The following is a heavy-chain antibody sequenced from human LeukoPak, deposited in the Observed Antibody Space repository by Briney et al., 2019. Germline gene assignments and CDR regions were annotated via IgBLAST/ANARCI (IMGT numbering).Heavy chain of an antibody. CDR2: IYYSGNT. D-gene: IGHD2-15*01. V-gene: IGHV4-39*07. Sequence: PSETLSLTCTVSGGSISSSSYYWGWIRQPPGKGLEWIGSIYYSGNTYYNPSLESRITISVDTSQNQFSLKLSSVTAADTAVYYCARAGCSGGSCYSDYWGQGTLVTVSS. CDR3: ARAGCSGGSCYSDY. J-gene: IGHJ4*02. CDR1: GGSISSSSYY.